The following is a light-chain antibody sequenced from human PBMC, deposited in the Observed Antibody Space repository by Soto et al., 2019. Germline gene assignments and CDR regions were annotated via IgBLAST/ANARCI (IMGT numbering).Light chain of an antibody. Sequence: IRMTQSPSSLSASTGDRVTITCRASQGISSYLAWYQQKPGKAPKLLIYAASTLQSGVPSRFSGSGSGTDFTLTISCLQSEDFATYYCQQYYSYPGGTFGQGTKV. CDR3: QQYYSYPGGT. J-gene: IGKJ1*01. V-gene: IGKV1-8*01. CDR2: AAS. CDR1: QGISSY.